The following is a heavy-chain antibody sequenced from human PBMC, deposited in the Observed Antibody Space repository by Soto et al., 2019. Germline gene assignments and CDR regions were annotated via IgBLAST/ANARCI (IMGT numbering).Heavy chain of an antibody. Sequence: SETLSLTCTVSGGSISSYYWSWIRQPPGKGLEWIGYIYYSGSTNYNPSLKSRVTISVDTSKNQFSLKLSSVTAADTAVYYCVRHSGSYYRMYNWFDPWGQGTLVTVSS. V-gene: IGHV4-59*08. CDR1: GGSISSYY. CDR3: VRHSGSYYRMYNWFDP. J-gene: IGHJ5*02. D-gene: IGHD3-10*01. CDR2: IYYSGST.